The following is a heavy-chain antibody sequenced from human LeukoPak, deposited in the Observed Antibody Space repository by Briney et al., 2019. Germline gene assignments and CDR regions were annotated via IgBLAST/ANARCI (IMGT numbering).Heavy chain of an antibody. V-gene: IGHV4-39*07. D-gene: IGHD6-13*01. CDR1: GGSITSSSYY. CDR2: FYYSGST. CDR3: AREGEKAAALGMDV. Sequence: SETLSLTCTVSGGSITSSSYYWGWIRQPPGKGLQWIGSFYYSGSTYYNPSLKSRVTISVDTSKNQFSLRLSSVTAADTAVYYCAREGEKAAALGMDVWGKGTTVTVSS. J-gene: IGHJ6*03.